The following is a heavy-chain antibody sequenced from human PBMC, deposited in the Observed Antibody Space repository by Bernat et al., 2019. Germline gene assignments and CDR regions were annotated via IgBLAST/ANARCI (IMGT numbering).Heavy chain of an antibody. J-gene: IGHJ6*03. Sequence: EVQLVESGGGLVQPGRSLRLSCAASGFTFDDYAMHWVRQAPGKGLEWVSGISWNSGSIGYADSVKGRFTISRDNAKNSLYLQMNSLRAEDTALYYCAKAGSATWDYYYYYMDVWGKGTTVTVPS. D-gene: IGHD1-26*01. V-gene: IGHV3-9*01. CDR1: GFTFDDYA. CDR3: AKAGSATWDYYYYYMDV. CDR2: ISWNSGSI.